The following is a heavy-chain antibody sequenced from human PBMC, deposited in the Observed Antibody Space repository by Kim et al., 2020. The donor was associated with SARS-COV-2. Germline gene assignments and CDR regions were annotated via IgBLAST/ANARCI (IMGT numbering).Heavy chain of an antibody. D-gene: IGHD3-22*01. Sequence: GESLKISCKGSGYSFTSYWIGWVRQMPGKGLEWMGIIYPGDSDTRYSPSFQGQVTISADKSISTAYLQWSSLKASDTAMYYCARRWYYYDSSGQDPFDYWGQGTLVTVSS. CDR1: GYSFTSYW. J-gene: IGHJ4*02. CDR3: ARRWYYYDSSGQDPFDY. V-gene: IGHV5-51*01. CDR2: IYPGDSDT.